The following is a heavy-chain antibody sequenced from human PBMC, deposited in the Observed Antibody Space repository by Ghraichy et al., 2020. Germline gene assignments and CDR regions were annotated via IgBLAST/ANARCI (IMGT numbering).Heavy chain of an antibody. V-gene: IGHV3-30-3*01. J-gene: IGHJ6*02. Sequence: LSLTCAASEFTFNRFAMHWVRQAPGKGLEWVALISYEGSNKYFADSVKGRFTISRDNSKNTLYLQMNSLRAEDTAVYYCARGSGSPRGVYYYGMDVWGQGTTVTVSS. CDR3: ARGSGSPRGVYYYGMDV. CDR1: EFTFNRFA. CDR2: ISYEGSNK. D-gene: IGHD3-10*01.